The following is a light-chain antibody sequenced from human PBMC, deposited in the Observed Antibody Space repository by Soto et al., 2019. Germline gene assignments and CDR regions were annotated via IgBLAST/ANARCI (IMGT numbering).Light chain of an antibody. J-gene: IGKJ2*02. CDR2: DAS. V-gene: IGKV3-11*01. CDR3: QQRSNWRT. CDR1: QSVSSY. Sequence: EIVLTQSPATLSLSPGERATLSCRASQSVSSYLAWYQQKPGQAPRLLIYDASNRATGIPARFSGSGSGTDFTRTISSLEPEDFAVYYCQQRSNWRTVGQGTKLEIK.